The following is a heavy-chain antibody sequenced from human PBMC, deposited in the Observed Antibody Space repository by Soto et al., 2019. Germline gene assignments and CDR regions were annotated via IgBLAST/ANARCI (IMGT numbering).Heavy chain of an antibody. CDR1: GCTFSSYA. D-gene: IGHD2-15*01. J-gene: IGHJ6*02. V-gene: IGHV1-69*06. Sequence: SVKVSCKASGCTFSSYAISWVRQAPGQGLEWMGGIIPIFGTANYAQKFQGRVTITADKSTSTAYMELSSLRSEDTAVYYCARDGASGGSYYYGMDVWGQGTTVTVSS. CDR3: ARDGASGGSYYYGMDV. CDR2: IIPIFGTA.